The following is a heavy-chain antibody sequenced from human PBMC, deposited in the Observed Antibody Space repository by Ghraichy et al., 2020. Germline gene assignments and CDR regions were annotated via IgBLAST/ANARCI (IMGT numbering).Heavy chain of an antibody. CDR1: GGSFSGYY. D-gene: IGHD2-15*01. J-gene: IGHJ4*02. Sequence: SETLSLTCAVYGGSFSGYYWSWIRQPPGKGLEWIGEINHSGSTNYNPSLKSRVTISVDTSKNQFSLKLSSVTAADTAVYYCASCSGGSCPMRGHDYWGQGTLVTVSS. V-gene: IGHV4-34*01. CDR3: ASCSGGSCPMRGHDY. CDR2: INHSGST.